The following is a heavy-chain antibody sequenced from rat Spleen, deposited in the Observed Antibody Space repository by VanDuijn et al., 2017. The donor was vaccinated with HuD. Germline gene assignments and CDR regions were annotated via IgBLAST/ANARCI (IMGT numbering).Heavy chain of an antibody. D-gene: IGHD1-12*02. Sequence: VQLKESGPGLVQPSETLSLTCTVSGFSLTHFHVSWVRQAPTKGLEWVAYISYDGSRTYYRDSVKGRFPISRDTAQNTLYLQLDSLRSEDTATYYCATDTFYDGTYYPGGFDYWGQGVMVTVSS. CDR2: ISYDGSRT. J-gene: IGHJ2*01. CDR1: GFSLTHFH. CDR3: ATDTFYDGTYYPGGFDY. V-gene: IGHV5-20*01.